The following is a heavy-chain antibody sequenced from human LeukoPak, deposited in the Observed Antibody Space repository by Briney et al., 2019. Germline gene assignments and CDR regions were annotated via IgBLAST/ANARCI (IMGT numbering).Heavy chain of an antibody. Sequence: PSETLSLTCTVSGGSISSGGYYWSWIRQPPGKGLEWNGYIYHSGSTYYNPSLKSRVTISVDRSKNQFSLKLSSVTAADTAVYYCASRGYSYGYSDYWGQGTLVTVSS. CDR1: GGSISSGGYY. CDR3: ASRGYSYGYSDY. V-gene: IGHV4-30-2*01. CDR2: IYHSGST. D-gene: IGHD5-18*01. J-gene: IGHJ4*02.